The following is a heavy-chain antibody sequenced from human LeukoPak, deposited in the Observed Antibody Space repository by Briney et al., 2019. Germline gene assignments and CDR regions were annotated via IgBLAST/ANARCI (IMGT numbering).Heavy chain of an antibody. V-gene: IGHV3-30*18. J-gene: IGHJ6*02. Sequence: GRSLRLSCAAPGFTFSSYGMHWVRQAPGKGLEWVAVISYDGSNKYYADSVKGRFTISRDNSKNTLYLQMNSLRAEDTAVYYCAKDLSRSSSSPQGYYYYYGMDVWGQGTTVTVSS. CDR1: GFTFSSYG. D-gene: IGHD6-6*01. CDR2: ISYDGSNK. CDR3: AKDLSRSSSSPQGYYYYYGMDV.